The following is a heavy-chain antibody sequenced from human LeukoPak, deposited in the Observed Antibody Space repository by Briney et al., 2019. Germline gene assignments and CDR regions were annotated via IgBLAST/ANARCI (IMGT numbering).Heavy chain of an antibody. V-gene: IGHV1-69*05. CDR3: ARVSGVLLDSSGAYFDY. CDR1: GYTFTSYG. CDR2: IIPIFGTA. Sequence: ASVKVSCKASGYTFTSYGISWVRQAPGQGLEWMGGIIPIFGTANYAQKFQGRVTITTDESTSTAYMELSSLRSEDTAVYYCARVSGVLLDSSGAYFDYWGQGTLVTVSS. J-gene: IGHJ4*02. D-gene: IGHD3-22*01.